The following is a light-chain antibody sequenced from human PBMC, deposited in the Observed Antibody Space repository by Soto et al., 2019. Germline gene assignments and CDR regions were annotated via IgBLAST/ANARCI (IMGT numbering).Light chain of an antibody. CDR1: QSVNSD. CDR2: GAS. V-gene: IGKV3-15*01. J-gene: IGKJ2*01. Sequence: EIVLTQSPATLSVSPGNRATLSCRASQSVNSDLAWYQQKPGQAPRLLIYGASTRATGTPTRFSGSWSGTEFTLTISSLQSEDFAVYLCQQYNNWPPYTFGHGTKLDIK. CDR3: QQYNNWPPYT.